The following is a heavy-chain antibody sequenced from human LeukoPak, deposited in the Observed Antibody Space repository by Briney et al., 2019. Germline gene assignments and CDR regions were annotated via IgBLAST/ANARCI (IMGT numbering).Heavy chain of an antibody. CDR2: IKQDGSDQ. J-gene: IGHJ4*02. D-gene: IGHD2-2*01. Sequence: GGSLRLSCAASGFTFSNYWMSWVRQAPGKGLEWVANIKQDGSDQYYVDSVKGRFTISRDNAKNSLNLQMNSLRAEDTAVYYCARDRSSTSKAFDYWGQGTLVTVSS. CDR1: GFTFSNYW. V-gene: IGHV3-7*01. CDR3: ARDRSSTSKAFDY.